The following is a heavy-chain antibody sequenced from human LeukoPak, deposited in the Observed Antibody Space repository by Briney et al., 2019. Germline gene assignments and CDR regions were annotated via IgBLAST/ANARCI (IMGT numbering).Heavy chain of an antibody. Sequence: SETLSLTCTVSGGSITSSIYYWDWIRQPPGKGLEWIGSIYYSGSTYYNPSLKSRVTISVNTSKNQFSLKLTSVTAADTVVYYCASRSSTYAYNWFDPWGQGTLVTVSS. J-gene: IGHJ5*02. CDR3: ASRSSTYAYNWFDP. V-gene: IGHV4-39*01. D-gene: IGHD2-2*01. CDR2: IYYSGST. CDR1: GGSITSSIYY.